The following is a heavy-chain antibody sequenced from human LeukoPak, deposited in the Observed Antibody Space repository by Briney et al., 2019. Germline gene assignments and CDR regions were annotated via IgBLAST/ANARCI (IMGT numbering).Heavy chain of an antibody. Sequence: PGGSLRLSCAASGFSFSSYGMSWVRQAPGKGLEWVSGISGSGASTYYADSVKGRFTISRDNAKNSLYLQMNSLRAEDMALYYCAKGGGLRDAFDIWGQGTMVTVSS. V-gene: IGHV3-23*01. CDR1: GFSFSSYG. D-gene: IGHD3-10*01. J-gene: IGHJ3*02. CDR3: AKGGGLRDAFDI. CDR2: ISGSGAST.